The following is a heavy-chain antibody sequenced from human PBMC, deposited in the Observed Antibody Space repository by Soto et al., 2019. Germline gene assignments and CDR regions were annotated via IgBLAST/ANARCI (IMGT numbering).Heavy chain of an antibody. CDR2: IIPIFGTV. CDR1: GGTFSNYP. D-gene: IGHD5-12*01. J-gene: IGHJ2*01. V-gene: IGHV1-69*12. Sequence: QVQLVQSGAEVKKPGSSVKVSCKASGGTFSNYPVSWVRQAPGQGLEWMGGIIPIFGTVNYAQKFQGRLTITADESPSTAYMELSSLRSEDTAVYYCARGNHRWLQLWYFDLWGRGTPVTVSS. CDR3: ARGNHRWLQLWYFDL.